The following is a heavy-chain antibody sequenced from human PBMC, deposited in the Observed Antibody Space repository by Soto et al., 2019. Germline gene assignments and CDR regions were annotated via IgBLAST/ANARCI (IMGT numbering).Heavy chain of an antibody. CDR2: IIPIFGTA. V-gene: IGHV1-69*13. CDR1: GGTFSSYA. J-gene: IGHJ6*02. CDR3: ARGYDSSGYYPYYYGMDV. Sequence: SVKVSCKASGGTFSSYAISWVRQAPGEGLEWMGGIIPIFGTANYAQKFQGRVTITADESTSTAYMELSSLRSEDTAVYYCARGYDSSGYYPYYYGMDVWGQGTTVTVSS. D-gene: IGHD3-22*01.